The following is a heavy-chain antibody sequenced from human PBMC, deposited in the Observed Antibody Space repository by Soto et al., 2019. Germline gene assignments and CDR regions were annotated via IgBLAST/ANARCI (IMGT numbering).Heavy chain of an antibody. CDR1: GFSFTNYW. D-gene: IGHD3-22*01. CDR3: ARREYYYDSTGYYRDAFDI. V-gene: IGHV5-51*01. CDR2: IYPSDSDT. Sequence: PGESLKISCKGSGFSFTNYWIGWVRQTPGKGLQWMGIIYPSDSDTRYSPSFQGQVTISAAKSINTAYLQWSSLKASDTAMYYCARREYYYDSTGYYRDAFDIWGQGTSVTVSS. J-gene: IGHJ3*02.